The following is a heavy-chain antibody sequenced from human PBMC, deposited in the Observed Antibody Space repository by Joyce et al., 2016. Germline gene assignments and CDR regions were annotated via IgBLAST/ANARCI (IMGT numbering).Heavy chain of an antibody. D-gene: IGHD2-8*01. Sequence: EVQLVESGGGLVKPGGSLRLSCAASGFTFSSYSMSWVSQAPGKGLKWVSSLSSSSSYIKYTDSVKGRFTISGDNAKNSLYLQMNSLRVEDTAVYYCARSSYTNGIFDYWGQGTLVTVSS. J-gene: IGHJ4*02. V-gene: IGHV3-21*01. CDR3: ARSSYTNGIFDY. CDR2: LSSSSSYI. CDR1: GFTFSSYS.